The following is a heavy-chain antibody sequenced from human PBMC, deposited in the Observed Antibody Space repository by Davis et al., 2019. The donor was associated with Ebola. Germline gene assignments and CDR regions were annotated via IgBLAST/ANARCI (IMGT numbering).Heavy chain of an antibody. D-gene: IGHD1-26*01. Sequence: PGGSLRLSCAASGFTFDDYAMHCVRQAPGKGMEWVSGISWNSGSIGYADSVKGRFTISRDNAKNSLYLQMNSLRAEDTALYYCAKDMGWDRATTGYYGMDVWGQGTTVTVSS. V-gene: IGHV3-9*01. CDR3: AKDMGWDRATTGYYGMDV. J-gene: IGHJ6*02. CDR2: ISWNSGSI. CDR1: GFTFDDYA.